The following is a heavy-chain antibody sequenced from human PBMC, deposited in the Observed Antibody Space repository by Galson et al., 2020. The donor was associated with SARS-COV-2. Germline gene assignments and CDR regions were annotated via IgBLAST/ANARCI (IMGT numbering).Heavy chain of an antibody. V-gene: IGHV3-48*01. CDR3: AREDPRGYSRTHPDH. CDR2: ISSSGSTI. D-gene: IGHD3-10*01. CDR1: GFTFRRYA. J-gene: IGHJ4*02. Sequence: GESLKISCAASGFTFRRYAMNWVRQAPRKGLEWVSYISSSGSTIYYADSVKGRFTISRDEAKNSLYLQMNSLRGDDTGVYFCAREDPRGYSRTHPDHWGQGTLVTVSS.